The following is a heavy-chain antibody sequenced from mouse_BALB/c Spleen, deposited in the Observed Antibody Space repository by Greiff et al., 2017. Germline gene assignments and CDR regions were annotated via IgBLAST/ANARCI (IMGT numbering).Heavy chain of an antibody. J-gene: IGHJ1*01. CDR3: ARGGNYDWYFDV. CDR2: INPSSGYT. V-gene: IGHV1-4*02. Sequence: QVQLQQSAAELARPGASVKMSCKASGYTFTSYTMHWVNQRPGQGLEWIGYINPSSGYTEYNQKFKDKTTLTADKSSSTAYMQLSSLTSEDSAVYYCARGGNYDWYFDVWGAGTTVTVSS. D-gene: IGHD2-1*01. CDR1: GYTFTSYT.